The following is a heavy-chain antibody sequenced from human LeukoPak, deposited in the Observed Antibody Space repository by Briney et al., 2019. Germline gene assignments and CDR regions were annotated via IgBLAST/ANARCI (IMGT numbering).Heavy chain of an antibody. Sequence: PGGSLRLSCEGSGFTFSKFWMAWVRQAPGKGPEWVANISPDVRATFYVDSVKGRVTISRDNVKNSLYLQMYSLRVEDTAVYYCVRSIDYWGQGTLVTVSS. CDR3: VRSIDY. V-gene: IGHV3-7*01. J-gene: IGHJ4*02. CDR2: ISPDVRAT. CDR1: GFTFSKFW.